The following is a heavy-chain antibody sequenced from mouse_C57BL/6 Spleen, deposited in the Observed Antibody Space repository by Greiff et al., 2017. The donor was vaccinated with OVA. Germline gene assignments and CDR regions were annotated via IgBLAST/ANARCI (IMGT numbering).Heavy chain of an antibody. V-gene: IGHV1-50*01. CDR1: GYTFTSYW. D-gene: IGHD4-1*01. Sequence: QVHVKQPGAELVKPGASVKLSCKASGYTFTSYWMQWVKQRPGQGLEWIGEIDPSDSYTNYNQKFQGKATLTVDTSSSTAYMQLSSLTSEDSAVYYCASPVTGASAWFAYWGQGTLVTVSA. CDR3: ASPVTGASAWFAY. J-gene: IGHJ3*01. CDR2: IDPSDSYT.